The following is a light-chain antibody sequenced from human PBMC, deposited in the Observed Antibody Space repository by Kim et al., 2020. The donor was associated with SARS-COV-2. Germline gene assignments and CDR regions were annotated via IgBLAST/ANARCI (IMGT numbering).Light chain of an antibody. J-gene: IGKJ1*01. V-gene: IGKV3-15*01. Sequence: EIVMTQSPATLSVSPGERATLSCRASQSVSSNLAWYQQQHGQAPRLLIFGASTRATGIPARCSGSGSGTEFTLTISSLQSEAFAVYYCQQYNNWFTFGQGTKVDIK. CDR2: GAS. CDR1: QSVSSN. CDR3: QQYNNWFT.